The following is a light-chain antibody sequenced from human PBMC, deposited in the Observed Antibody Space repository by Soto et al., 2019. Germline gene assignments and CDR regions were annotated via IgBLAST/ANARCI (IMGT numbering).Light chain of an antibody. V-gene: IGKV3-20*01. Sequence: EIVLTQSPGTLSLSPGERSTLSCGASQSVATTYLAWYQQKPGQAPRLXIXATSSRAIGTPERFSGSGSGTDFTLTISRLEPEDFAAHYCQHYGISPPIAFGHGTRLEIK. CDR1: QSVATTY. CDR2: ATS. J-gene: IGKJ5*01. CDR3: QHYGISPPIA.